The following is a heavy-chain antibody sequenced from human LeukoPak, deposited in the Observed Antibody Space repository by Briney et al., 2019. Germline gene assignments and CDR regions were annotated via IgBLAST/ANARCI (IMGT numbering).Heavy chain of an antibody. CDR1: GFNFSSYS. D-gene: IGHD6-13*01. Sequence: GGSLRLSCAGSGFNFSSYSMSWVRQAPWKGLEFVSSISSSSSFIYYADSVKGRFTISRDNAKKSLSLQMNSLRADDTAVYYCARGYSSSWFLDWGQGTLVTVSS. J-gene: IGHJ4*02. CDR2: ISSSSSFI. V-gene: IGHV3-21*01. CDR3: ARGYSSSWFLD.